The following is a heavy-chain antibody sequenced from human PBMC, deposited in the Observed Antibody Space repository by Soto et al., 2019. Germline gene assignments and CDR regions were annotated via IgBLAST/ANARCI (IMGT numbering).Heavy chain of an antibody. V-gene: IGHV3-66*01. D-gene: IGHD6-13*01. Sequence: PGGSLRLSCAASGFTVSTSYMSWVRQAPGKGLEWVSVIYSGGSTYYADSVRGRFIISRDNSENTLYLQMNSLRAEDTAVYYCARKLLSSSQYPTGYWGQGTLVTVSS. CDR3: ARKLLSSSQYPTGY. J-gene: IGHJ4*02. CDR1: GFTVSTSY. CDR2: IYSGGST.